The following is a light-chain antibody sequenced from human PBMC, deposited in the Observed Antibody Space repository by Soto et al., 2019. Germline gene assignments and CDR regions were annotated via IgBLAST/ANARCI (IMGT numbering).Light chain of an antibody. CDR3: TSFTSSNTWV. CDR2: EVS. CDR1: SSDVGGYNY. J-gene: IGLJ3*02. V-gene: IGLV2-14*03. Sequence: QSVLTQHASVSGSPGQSITISCTGTSSDVGGYNYVSWFQQHPGKAPKLKIYEVSNRPSGVSNRFSGSKSGYTASLTISELQAEDEADYYCTSFTSSNTWVFGGGTKVTVL.